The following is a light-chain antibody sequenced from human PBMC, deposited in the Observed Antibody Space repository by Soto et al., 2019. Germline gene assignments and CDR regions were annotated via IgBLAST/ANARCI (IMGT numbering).Light chain of an antibody. CDR2: DAS. CDR1: QSVSSQ. V-gene: IGKV3-11*01. Sequence: IVLSQSPATLSLSPGERATLSCRASQSVSSQLAWYQQKPGQAPRLLIYDASNRATGIPARFSGSGSATDFTLTISSLEPEDFAVYYCQQRCDWPLTFGGGTKVAIK. J-gene: IGKJ4*01. CDR3: QQRCDWPLT.